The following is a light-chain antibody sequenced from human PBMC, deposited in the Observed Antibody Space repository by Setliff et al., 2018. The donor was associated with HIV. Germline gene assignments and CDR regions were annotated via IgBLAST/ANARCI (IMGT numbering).Light chain of an antibody. CDR1: QSVSSYY. CDR3: HLYGSSPPYI. Sequence: EIVLTQSPGTLSLSPGERATLSCRATQSVSSYYLAWYQQKPGQAPRLLIYGASSRATGIPERFSGRGSGTDFTLTISRLEPEDFALYYCHLYGSSPPYIFGQGTKVDIK. CDR2: GAS. V-gene: IGKV3-20*01. J-gene: IGKJ2*01.